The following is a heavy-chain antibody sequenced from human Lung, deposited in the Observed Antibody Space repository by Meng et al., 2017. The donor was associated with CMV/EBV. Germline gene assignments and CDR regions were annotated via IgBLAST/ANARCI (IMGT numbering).Heavy chain of an antibody. J-gene: IGHJ4*02. CDR1: GGSFSGYF. CDR2: INPTGST. D-gene: IGHD2-8*01. Sequence: QVQLQQWCAGLLKPSETLSLTCIRSGGSFSGYFWNWLRQPPGKGLEWIGEINPTGSTNYNPSLKSRVIMSLDTFRNQFSLKLTSVTAADTAVYYCARGIDYHDGVDYWGQGSLVTVSS. CDR3: ARGIDYHDGVDY. V-gene: IGHV4-34*02.